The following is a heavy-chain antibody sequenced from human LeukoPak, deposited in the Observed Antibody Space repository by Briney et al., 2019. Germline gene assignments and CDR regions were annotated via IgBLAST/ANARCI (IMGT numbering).Heavy chain of an antibody. Sequence: GESLKISCKASGYSFTSYWIGWVRQMPGKGLEWMGIIFPGDSYTRYSPSFQGQVTISADKSISTAYLQWSSLKASDTAVYYCARGSGWRAPDYWGQGTLLTVSS. CDR3: ARGSGWRAPDY. CDR1: GYSFTSYW. V-gene: IGHV5-51*01. D-gene: IGHD6-19*01. J-gene: IGHJ4*02. CDR2: IFPGDSYT.